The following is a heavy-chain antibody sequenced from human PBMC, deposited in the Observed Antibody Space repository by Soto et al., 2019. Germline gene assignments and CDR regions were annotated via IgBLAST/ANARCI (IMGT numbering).Heavy chain of an antibody. D-gene: IGHD3-22*01. Sequence: QVQLVQSGAEVRKPGSSVRVSCKASGGSFNRHTISWVRQAPGQGLEWMGGIIPIFGTANHAQKFQGRVTIIADESTSTVEMELSSLRSDDTDIYDCARGWGDDSTDYYYAYWGQGTLVIVSS. CDR1: GGSFNRHT. J-gene: IGHJ4*02. V-gene: IGHV1-69*01. CDR3: ARGWGDDSTDYYYAY. CDR2: IIPIFGTA.